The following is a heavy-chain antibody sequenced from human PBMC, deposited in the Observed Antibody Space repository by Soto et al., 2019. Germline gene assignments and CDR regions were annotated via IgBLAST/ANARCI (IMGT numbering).Heavy chain of an antibody. CDR1: GFTFSSYG. CDR2: IRNNGRRT. J-gene: IGHJ4*02. D-gene: IGHD6-19*01. CDR3: VKEGWDESDWYGRFDY. V-gene: IGHV3-64D*08. Sequence: EVQLVESGGGLVQPGGSLRLSCSASGFTFSSYGMHWVRQAPGKGLECISTIRNNGRRTYYADSVKGRFTISRDNSKNTLYLQMSSLRAEDTAVYYCVKEGWDESDWYGRFDYWGQGTLVTVSS.